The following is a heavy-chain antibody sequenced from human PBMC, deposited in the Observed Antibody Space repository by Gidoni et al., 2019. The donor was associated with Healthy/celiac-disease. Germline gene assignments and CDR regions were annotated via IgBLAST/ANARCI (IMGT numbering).Heavy chain of an antibody. V-gene: IGHV3-7*01. CDR1: GFTFSSYW. Sequence: EVQLVESGGGLVQPGGSLRLSCAASGFTFSSYWMSWVRQAPGKGREWVGNIKQDGSEKYYVDSVKGRFTISRDNAKNSLYLQMNSLRAEDTAVYYCARDRFTDPMIALPYYYYGMDVWGQGTTVTVSS. D-gene: IGHD3-22*01. CDR3: ARDRFTDPMIALPYYYYGMDV. CDR2: IKQDGSEK. J-gene: IGHJ6*02.